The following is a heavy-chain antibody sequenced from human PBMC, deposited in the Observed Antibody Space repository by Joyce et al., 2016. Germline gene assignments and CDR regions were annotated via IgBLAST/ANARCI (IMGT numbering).Heavy chain of an antibody. V-gene: IGHV3-73*02. D-gene: IGHD3-3*01. CDR1: GFTLSGSS. CDR2: IRSKANGDAT. J-gene: IGHJ6*02. CDR3: SNYDLWSGYSPSRDV. Sequence: EVQLVESGGGLVQPGGSLKLSCAVSGFTLSGSSVHWVRQDSGKGLEWVGRIRSKANGDATAYAASVKGRFSISRDDSKTTAYLQMNSLKTEDTAVYYCSNYDLWSGYSPSRDVWGQGSTVTVSS.